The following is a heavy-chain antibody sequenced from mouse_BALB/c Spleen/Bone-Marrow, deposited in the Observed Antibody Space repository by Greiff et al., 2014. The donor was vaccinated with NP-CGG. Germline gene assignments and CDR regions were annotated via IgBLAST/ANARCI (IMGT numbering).Heavy chain of an antibody. J-gene: IGHJ4*01. Sequence: EVKLVESGGGLVKPGGSLKLSCAASGFAFSSYDMSWVRQTPEKRLEWVAYISRGGGTTYYSDTVKGRFTISRDNAKNTLYLQMSSRKSEDTAIYYCTRHGGYSPYYYAMDYGGQGTSVTVSS. CDR1: GFAFSSYD. CDR3: TRHGGYSPYYYAMDY. D-gene: IGHD2-3*01. V-gene: IGHV5-12-1*01. CDR2: ISRGGGTT.